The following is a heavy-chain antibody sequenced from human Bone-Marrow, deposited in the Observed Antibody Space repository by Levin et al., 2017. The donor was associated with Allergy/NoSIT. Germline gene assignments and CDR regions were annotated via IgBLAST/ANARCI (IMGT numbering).Heavy chain of an antibody. CDR1: GFTVGNNY. Sequence: GGSLRLSCAASGFTVGNNYMKWVRQAPGKGLEWVSLIYSGGSTYYADSVKGRFTISRDNSKNTLHLQMNSLRTEDTAVYYCARDRTCSGGTCYGSWGQRTLVTVSS. V-gene: IGHV3-66*01. D-gene: IGHD2-15*01. CDR3: ARDRTCSGGTCYGS. J-gene: IGHJ5*02. CDR2: IYSGGST.